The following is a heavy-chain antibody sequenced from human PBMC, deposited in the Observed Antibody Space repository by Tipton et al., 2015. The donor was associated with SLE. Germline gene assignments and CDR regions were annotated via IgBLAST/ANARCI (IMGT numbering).Heavy chain of an antibody. Sequence: GLVKPSETLSLTCSVSGDSMRTYYWSWIRQPAGKGLEWIGRIFVSGVTNYNPSLKSRVSISIDTSKNQFSLKLSSVTAADTAVYYCAKDSGDYDFGQDPWGRGTLVTVSS. CDR1: GDSMRTYY. D-gene: IGHD3-3*01. J-gene: IGHJ5*02. CDR2: IFVSGVT. V-gene: IGHV4-4*07. CDR3: AKDSGDYDFGQDP.